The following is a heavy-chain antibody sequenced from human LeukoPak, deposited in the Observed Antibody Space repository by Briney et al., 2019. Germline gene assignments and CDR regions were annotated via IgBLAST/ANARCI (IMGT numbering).Heavy chain of an antibody. CDR3: AELGITMIGGV. CDR2: ISSSGSTI. J-gene: IGHJ6*04. Sequence: PGGSLRLSCAASGFTFSSYEMNWVGQAPGRGLGGVSYISSSGSTIYYADSVKGRFTISRDNAKNSLYLQMNSLRAEDTAVYYCAELGITMIGGVWGKGTTVTISS. CDR1: GFTFSSYE. D-gene: IGHD3-10*02. V-gene: IGHV3-48*03.